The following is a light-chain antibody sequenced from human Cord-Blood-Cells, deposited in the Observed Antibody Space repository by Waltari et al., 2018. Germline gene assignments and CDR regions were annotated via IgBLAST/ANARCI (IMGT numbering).Light chain of an antibody. J-gene: IGLJ3*02. V-gene: IGLV2-23*02. CDR1: SSDVGSYNL. CDR3: CSYAGSSTFEV. Sequence: QSALTQPASVSGSPGQSITISCTGTSSDVGSYNLVSWYQQHPGKAPKLMIYEVSKRPAGLSNRFSGSNSGNTASLTISGLQAEDEADYYCCSYAGSSTFEVFGGGTKLTVL. CDR2: EVS.